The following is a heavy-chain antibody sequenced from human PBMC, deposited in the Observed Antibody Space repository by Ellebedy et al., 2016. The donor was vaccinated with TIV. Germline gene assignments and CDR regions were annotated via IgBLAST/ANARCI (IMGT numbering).Heavy chain of an antibody. CDR2: SSSYDEK. CDR1: GFSLTNIIMG. Sequence: SGPTLVKPKETLTLTCTVSGFSLTNIIMGVSWIRQAPGKALEWLAHSSSYDEKFYSTSLKTRLGIPRDTSKSQVVLTMTNMDPLDTGTYYCARAVKYCGGDCTHKFDYWGQGTPVTVSS. CDR3: ARAVKYCGGDCTHKFDY. V-gene: IGHV2-26*01. D-gene: IGHD2-21*02. J-gene: IGHJ4*02.